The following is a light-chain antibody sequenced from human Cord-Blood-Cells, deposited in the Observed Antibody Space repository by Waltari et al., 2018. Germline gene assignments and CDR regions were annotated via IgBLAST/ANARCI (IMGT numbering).Light chain of an antibody. CDR2: DVS. CDR3: SSYTSSSTLV. Sequence: SALPQPASVFGSTGHPITISCTGTSRPVGGYEHVSWYQQHPGKAPKLMIYDVSNRPSGVSNRFSGSKSGNTASLTSSGLQAEDEADYYCSSYTSSSTLVFGTGTKVTVL. V-gene: IGLV2-14*01. CDR1: SRPVGGYEH. J-gene: IGLJ1*01.